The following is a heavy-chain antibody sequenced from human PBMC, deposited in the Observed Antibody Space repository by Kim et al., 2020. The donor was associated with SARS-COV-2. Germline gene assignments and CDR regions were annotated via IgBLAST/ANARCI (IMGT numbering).Heavy chain of an antibody. CDR2: IYYSGST. CDR1: GGSVSSGSYY. D-gene: IGHD5-18*01. J-gene: IGHJ6*02. CDR3: ARYRSLIGIQLWDDYYYYGMDV. V-gene: IGHV4-61*01. Sequence: SETLSLTCTVSGGSVSSGSYYWSWIRQPPGKGLEWIGYIYYSGSTNYNPSLKSRVTISVDTYKNQFSLKLSSVTAADTAVYYCARYRSLIGIQLWDDYYYYGMDVWGQGTTVTVSS.